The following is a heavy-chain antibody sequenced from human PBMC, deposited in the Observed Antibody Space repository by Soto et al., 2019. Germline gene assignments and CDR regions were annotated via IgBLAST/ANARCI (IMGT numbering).Heavy chain of an antibody. J-gene: IGHJ5*02. D-gene: IGHD2-8*01. CDR2: INSDGSST. CDR1: GFTFSSYW. CDR3: SSWYAAKGFLFYP. Sequence: GGSLRLSCAASGFTFSSYWMHWVRQAPGKRLVWVSRINSDGSSTSYADSVKGRFTISRDNAKNTLYLQMNSLRAEDTAVYYFSSWYAAKGFLFYPRGRGTLVPVS. V-gene: IGHV3-74*01.